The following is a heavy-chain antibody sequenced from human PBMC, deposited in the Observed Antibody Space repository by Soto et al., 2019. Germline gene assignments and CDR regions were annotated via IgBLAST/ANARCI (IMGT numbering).Heavy chain of an antibody. Sequence: WASVKVSCKASGYTFTSYAMHWVRQAPGQRLEWMGWINAGNGNTKYSQKFQGRVTITRDTSASTAYMELSSLRSEDTAVYYCARVLMVYAIASYYYGMDVWGQGTTVTVSS. CDR2: INAGNGNT. V-gene: IGHV1-3*01. CDR1: GYTFTSYA. J-gene: IGHJ6*02. D-gene: IGHD2-8*01. CDR3: ARVLMVYAIASYYYGMDV.